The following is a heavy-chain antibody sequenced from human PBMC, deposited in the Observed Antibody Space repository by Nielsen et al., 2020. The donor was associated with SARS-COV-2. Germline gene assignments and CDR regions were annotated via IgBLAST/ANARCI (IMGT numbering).Heavy chain of an antibody. D-gene: IGHD3-3*02. V-gene: IGHV3-20*04. CDR1: GFTFSSYG. Sequence: GESLKISCAASGFTFSSYGMHWVRQAPGKGLEWVSGINWNGGSTGYADSVKGRFTISRDNAKNSLYLQMNSLRDEDTAVYYCASLGFLYGMDVWGQGTTVTVSS. CDR2: INWNGGST. J-gene: IGHJ6*02. CDR3: ASLGFLYGMDV.